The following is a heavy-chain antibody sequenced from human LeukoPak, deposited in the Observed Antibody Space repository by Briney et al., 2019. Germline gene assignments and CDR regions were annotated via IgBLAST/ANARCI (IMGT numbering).Heavy chain of an antibody. CDR2: INWNGGST. J-gene: IGHJ4*02. CDR1: GFTFDDYG. CDR3: AGGRDSSGYFPFDY. Sequence: GGSLRLSCAASGFTFDDYGMSWVRQAPGKGLEWVYGINWNGGSTGYADSVKGRFTISRDNAKNSLYLQMNSLRAEDTALYHCAGGRDSSGYFPFDYWGQGTLATVSS. V-gene: IGHV3-20*01. D-gene: IGHD3-22*01.